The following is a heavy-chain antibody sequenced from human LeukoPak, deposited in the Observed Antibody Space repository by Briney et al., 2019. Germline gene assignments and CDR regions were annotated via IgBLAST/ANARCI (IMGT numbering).Heavy chain of an antibody. Sequence: GASLRLSCAASGFTFSNYAMSWVRQAPGKGLEWVSAITGSGGNTYYADSVKGRFTISRDNSKNTVFLQMNSLRAEDTAVYYCAKWGDYDVLTGYYVCDYWGQGTLVTVSS. CDR2: ITGSGGNT. D-gene: IGHD3-9*01. CDR1: GFTFSNYA. J-gene: IGHJ4*02. V-gene: IGHV3-23*01. CDR3: AKWGDYDVLTGYYVCDY.